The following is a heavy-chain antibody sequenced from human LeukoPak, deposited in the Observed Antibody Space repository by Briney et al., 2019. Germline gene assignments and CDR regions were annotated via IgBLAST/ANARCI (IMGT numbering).Heavy chain of an antibody. CDR3: AREEDYYDSSGYPSNP. Sequence: SETLSLTCAVSGGSISSGGYSWSWIRQPPGKGLEWIGYIYYSGSTYYNPSLKSRVTISVDTSKNQFSLKLSSVTAADTAVYYCAREEDYYDSSGYPSNPWGQGTLVTVSS. V-gene: IGHV4-30-2*05. CDR2: IYYSGST. D-gene: IGHD3-22*01. J-gene: IGHJ5*02. CDR1: GGSISSGGYS.